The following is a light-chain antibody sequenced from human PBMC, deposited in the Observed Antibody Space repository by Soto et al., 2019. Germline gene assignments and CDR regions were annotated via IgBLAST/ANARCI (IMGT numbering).Light chain of an antibody. Sequence: HSVLTQPASVSGSPGQSITISCTRTSSDVGGYNYVSWYQQHPGKAPKLMIYDVSNRPSGVSNRFSGSKSGNTASLTISGLQAEDEADYYCSSYTSSSTLYVFGTGTKVTVL. CDR3: SSYTSSSTLYV. CDR2: DVS. J-gene: IGLJ1*01. CDR1: SSDVGGYNY. V-gene: IGLV2-14*01.